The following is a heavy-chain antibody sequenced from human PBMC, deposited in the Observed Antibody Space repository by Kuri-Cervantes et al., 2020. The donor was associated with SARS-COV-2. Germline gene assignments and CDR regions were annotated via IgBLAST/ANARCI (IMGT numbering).Heavy chain of an antibody. CDR1: GFTFSSYA. CDR2: ISGSGGST. J-gene: IGHJ6*02. V-gene: IGHV3-23*01. D-gene: IGHD4/OR15-4a*01. CDR3: AREQGASDGYYYYGMDV. Sequence: GGSLRLSCAASGFTFSSYAMSWVRQAPGKGLEWVSAISGSGGSTYYADSVKGRFTISRDNAKNSLYLQMNSLRDEDTAVYYCAREQGASDGYYYYGMDVWGQGTTVTVSS.